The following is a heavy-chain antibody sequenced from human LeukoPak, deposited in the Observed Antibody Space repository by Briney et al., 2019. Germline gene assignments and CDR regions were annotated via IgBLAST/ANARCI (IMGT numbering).Heavy chain of an antibody. CDR2: IKEDGTAK. V-gene: IGHV3-7*01. CDR1: GFTFSSSW. J-gene: IGHJ3*02. CDR3: TRESGYNAFDI. D-gene: IGHD5-12*01. Sequence: SGGSLRLSCAASGFTFSSSWMAWVRQAPGKGLEWVGNIKEDGTAKNYVVSVRGRFTISRDNAKNSLYLQMNSLRGEDTAVYYCTRESGYNAFDIWGQGTMVTVSS.